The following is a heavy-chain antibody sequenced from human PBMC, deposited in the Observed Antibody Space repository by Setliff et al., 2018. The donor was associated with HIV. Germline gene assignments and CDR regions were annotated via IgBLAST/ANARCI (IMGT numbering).Heavy chain of an antibody. Sequence: ASVKVSCKASGYTFTNYDINWVRQAAGQGLEWMAWMNPNTGNTGYAQKFRGRVTLTRNTSISTAYLELSSPRSEDTAMYYCARYEGVMTYAAYPLGHWGQGTLVTVSS. J-gene: IGHJ4*02. D-gene: IGHD3-16*01. V-gene: IGHV1-8*02. CDR1: GYTFTNYD. CDR3: ARYEGVMTYAAYPLGH. CDR2: MNPNTGNT.